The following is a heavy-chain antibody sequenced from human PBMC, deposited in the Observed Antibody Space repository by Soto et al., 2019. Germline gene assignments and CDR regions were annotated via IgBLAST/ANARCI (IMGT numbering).Heavy chain of an antibody. CDR3: ARQKISGGLAARLSYYYYGMDV. D-gene: IGHD6-6*01. V-gene: IGHV5-10-1*01. J-gene: IGHJ6*02. CDR1: AYSFAASW. Sequence: GESLKISCKGSAYSFAASWITWLRQKSGTGPEWMGRIDPSDSQTYYSPSFRDHVTISVTKSITTVFLQWSSLRASDTAMYYCARQKISGGLAARLSYYYYGMDVWGQGTTVTAP. CDR2: IDPSDSQT.